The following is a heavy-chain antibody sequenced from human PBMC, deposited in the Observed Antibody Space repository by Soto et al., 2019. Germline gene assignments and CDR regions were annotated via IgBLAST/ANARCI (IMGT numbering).Heavy chain of an antibody. D-gene: IGHD3-22*01. Sequence: ASVKVSCKASGYTFTSYAMHWVRQAPGQRLEWMGWINAGNGNTKYSQKFQGRVTITRDTSASTAYMELSSLRSEDTAVYYCARGSGPMIEWHWGQGTLVAVSS. CDR3: ARGSGPMIEWH. CDR1: GYTFTSYA. V-gene: IGHV1-3*01. J-gene: IGHJ4*02. CDR2: INAGNGNT.